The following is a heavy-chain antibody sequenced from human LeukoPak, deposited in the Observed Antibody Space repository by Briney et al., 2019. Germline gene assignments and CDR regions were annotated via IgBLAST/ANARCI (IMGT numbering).Heavy chain of an antibody. Sequence: ASVKVSCKASGYTFTGYYMHWVRQAPGQGLEWMGWINPNSGGTNYAQKFQGRVTMTRDTSISTAYMELSRLRSDDTAVYYCARVAAGTPVGYYYYGMDVWGQGTTVTVSS. CDR1: GYTFTGYY. V-gene: IGHV1-2*02. CDR2: INPNSGGT. J-gene: IGHJ6*02. D-gene: IGHD6-13*01. CDR3: ARVAAGTPVGYYYYGMDV.